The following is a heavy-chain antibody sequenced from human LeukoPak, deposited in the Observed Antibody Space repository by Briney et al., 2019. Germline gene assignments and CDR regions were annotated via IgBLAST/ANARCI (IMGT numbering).Heavy chain of an antibody. V-gene: IGHV1-2*04. CDR1: GYTFTGYY. J-gene: IGHJ4*02. D-gene: IGHD5-18*01. CDR2: INPNSGGT. CDR3: ARARKEDTAMAY. Sequence: GASVKVSCKASGYTFTGYYMHWVRQAPGQGLEGMGWINPNSGGTNYAQKFQGWVTMTRDTSISTAYMELSRLRSDDTAVYYCARARKEDTAMAYWGQGTLVTVSS.